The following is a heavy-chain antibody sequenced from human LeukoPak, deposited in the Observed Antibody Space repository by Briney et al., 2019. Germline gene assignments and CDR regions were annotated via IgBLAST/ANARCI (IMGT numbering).Heavy chain of an antibody. V-gene: IGHV4-61*01. D-gene: IGHD4-17*01. CDR2: IYYTGTT. Sequence: SETLSLTCTVSGHSVSSARYYWTWIRQPPGKALEWIGYIYYTGTTAYNPSLKSRVTISIDMSKNQFSLKLSSVTAADTAIYYCATPGPNYGDYAYDSWGQGTLVTVSS. CDR1: GHSVSSARYY. J-gene: IGHJ4*02. CDR3: ATPGPNYGDYAYDS.